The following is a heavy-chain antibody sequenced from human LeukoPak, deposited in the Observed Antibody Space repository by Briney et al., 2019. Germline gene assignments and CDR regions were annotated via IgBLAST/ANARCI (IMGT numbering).Heavy chain of an antibody. CDR3: ARYPRTTVTRGYYGMDV. Sequence: SVKVSCKASGGTFSSYTISWVRQAPGQGLEWMGRIIPILGIANYAQKFQGRVTITADKSTSTAYMELSGLRSEDTAVYYCARYPRTTVTRGYYGMDVWGQGTTVTVSS. CDR2: IIPILGIA. CDR1: GGTFSSYT. V-gene: IGHV1-69*02. J-gene: IGHJ6*02. D-gene: IGHD4-11*01.